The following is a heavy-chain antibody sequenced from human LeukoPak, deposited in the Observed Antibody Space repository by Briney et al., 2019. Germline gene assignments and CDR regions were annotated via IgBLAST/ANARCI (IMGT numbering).Heavy chain of an antibody. CDR3: ARGPWGSGSFDP. V-gene: IGHV4-30-2*01. D-gene: IGHD3-10*01. CDR2: IYHSGST. CDR1: GGSISSGGYS. J-gene: IGHJ5*02. Sequence: PSETLSLTCAVSGGSISSGGYSWSWIRQPPGKGLEWIGYIYHSGSTYYNPSLKSRVTISVDRSKNQFSLKLSSVTAADTAVYYCARGPWGSGSFDPWGQGTLVTVSS.